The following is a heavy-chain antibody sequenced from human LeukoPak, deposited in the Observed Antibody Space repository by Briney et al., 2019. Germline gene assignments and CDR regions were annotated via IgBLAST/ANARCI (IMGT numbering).Heavy chain of an antibody. CDR2: IGNDGRNT. CDR1: GFTFSTFE. CDR3: ARDRDCSIIECYNAFDM. V-gene: IGHV3-30*04. Sequence: GGSLRLSCAASGFTFSTFEMHWVRQPPGKGLGGVPVIGNDGRNTYYADSGTGRFTVSRDNSTSTLYLQMNCVRSEDTAVTVCARDRDCSIIECYNAFDMWGQGTMVTVSS. J-gene: IGHJ3*02. D-gene: IGHD2-2*01.